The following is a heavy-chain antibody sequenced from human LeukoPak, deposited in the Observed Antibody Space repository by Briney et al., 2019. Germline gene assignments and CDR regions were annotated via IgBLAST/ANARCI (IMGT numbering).Heavy chain of an antibody. V-gene: IGHV4-4*07. CDR1: GASISNYY. Sequence: SETLSLTCTVSGASISNYYWSWIRQPAGKGLEWIGRMYNSGSTIYNPSLQSRVTMSLDTSSNHFSLNLRSVTAADTAVYYCVRAEGGGHARYWGQGTLVTVSS. J-gene: IGHJ4*02. CDR3: VRAEGGGHARY. D-gene: IGHD5-12*01. CDR2: MYNSGST.